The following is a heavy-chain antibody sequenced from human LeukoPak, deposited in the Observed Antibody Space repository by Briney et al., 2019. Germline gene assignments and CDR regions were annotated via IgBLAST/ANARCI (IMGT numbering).Heavy chain of an antibody. D-gene: IGHD2-15*01. CDR3: ARVPTTYCSGGSCYSGWFDP. CDR1: GFTFSSYS. Sequence: GGCLRLSCAASGFTFSSYSMNWVRQAPGKGLEWVSSISSSSSYIYYADSVKGRFTISRDNAKNSLYLQMNSLRAEDTAVYYCARVPTTYCSGGSCYSGWFDPWGQGTLVTVSS. J-gene: IGHJ5*02. V-gene: IGHV3-21*01. CDR2: ISSSSSYI.